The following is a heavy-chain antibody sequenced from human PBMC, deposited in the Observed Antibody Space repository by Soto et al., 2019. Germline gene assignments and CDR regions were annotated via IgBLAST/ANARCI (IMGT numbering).Heavy chain of an antibody. CDR1: GFTFSSYA. D-gene: IGHD3-3*01. J-gene: IGHJ6*03. CDR2: ISGSGGST. Sequence: EVQLLESGGGLVQPGGSLRLSCAASGFTFSSYAMSWVRQAPGKGLGWVSAISGSGGSTYYADSVKGRFTISRDNSKNTLYLQMNSLRAEDTAVYYCAKGGSGYLYYYYMDVWGKGTTVTVSS. V-gene: IGHV3-23*01. CDR3: AKGGSGYLYYYYMDV.